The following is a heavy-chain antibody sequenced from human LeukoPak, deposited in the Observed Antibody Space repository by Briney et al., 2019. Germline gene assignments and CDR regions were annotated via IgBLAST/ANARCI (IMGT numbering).Heavy chain of an antibody. CDR3: ARDGLKGYCSGGSCYQSVGDFDY. CDR1: GFTFSSYS. V-gene: IGHV3-21*01. J-gene: IGHJ4*02. CDR2: ISSSSSYI. D-gene: IGHD2-15*01. Sequence: GGSLRLSCAASGFTFSSYSMNWVRQAPGKGLEWVSSISSSSSYIYYADSVKGRFTISRDNAKNSLYLQMNSLRAEDTAVYYCARDGLKGYCSGGSCYQSVGDFDYWGQGTLVTVSS.